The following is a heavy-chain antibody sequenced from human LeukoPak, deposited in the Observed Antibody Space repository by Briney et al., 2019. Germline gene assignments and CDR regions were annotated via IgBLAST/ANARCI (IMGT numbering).Heavy chain of an antibody. V-gene: IGHV3-23*01. CDR1: GFTFSSYA. J-gene: IGHJ4*02. CDR3: ANINYDILTGYYPLDY. Sequence: GGSLRLSCAASGFTFSSYAMSWVRQAPGKGLEWVSAISGSGGSTYYADSVKGRFTISRDNSKNTLYLQMNSLRAEDTAVYYCANINYDILTGYYPLDYWGQGTLVTVSS. CDR2: ISGSGGST. D-gene: IGHD3-9*01.